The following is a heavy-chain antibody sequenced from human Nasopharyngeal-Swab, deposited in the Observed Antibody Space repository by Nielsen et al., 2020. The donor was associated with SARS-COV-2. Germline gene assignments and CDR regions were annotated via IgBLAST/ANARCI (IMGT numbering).Heavy chain of an antibody. CDR2: MNPKSGDV. V-gene: IGHV1-8*01. D-gene: IGHD3/OR15-3a*01. Sequence: ASVKVSCKPSGYTFSSYAIHWVRQATGQGLEWMGWMNPKSGDVGYAQKFQGRVTMTRNTSTTTAYMELSSLRHEDTAVYYCARGAFGLGHSWFDPWGQGTLVTVSS. J-gene: IGHJ5*02. CDR3: ARGAFGLGHSWFDP. CDR1: GYTFSSYA.